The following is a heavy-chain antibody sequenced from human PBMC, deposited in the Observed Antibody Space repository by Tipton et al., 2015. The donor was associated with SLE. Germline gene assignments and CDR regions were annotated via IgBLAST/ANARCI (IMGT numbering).Heavy chain of an antibody. CDR3: AKRFWSGFIDY. Sequence: SLRLSCAASGLTLSDYAVSWVRQAPGRGLDWLSIMYTGGSTYYADAVKGRFTISRDNSKNTLYLQMNSLRAEDTAVYYCAKRFWSGFIDYWGQGTLVTISS. J-gene: IGHJ4*02. V-gene: IGHV3-23*03. CDR1: GLTLSDYA. D-gene: IGHD3-3*01. CDR2: IMYTGGST.